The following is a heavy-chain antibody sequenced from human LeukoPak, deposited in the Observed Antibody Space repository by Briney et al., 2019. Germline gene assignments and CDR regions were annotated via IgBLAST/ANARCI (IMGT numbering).Heavy chain of an antibody. Sequence: GGSLRLSCAASGFIFSDYAINWVRQAPGKGLEWLSSVSGKSRAIYYADSVKGRFTISRDNAKESVYLHMSSLRAEDTAVYYCARRGDRICTSMNCPPHSYYMDVWAKGPRSASP. CDR1: GFIFSDYA. J-gene: IGHJ6*03. V-gene: IGHV3-48*04. D-gene: IGHD2-2*01. CDR2: VSGKSRAI. CDR3: ARRGDRICTSMNCPPHSYYMDV.